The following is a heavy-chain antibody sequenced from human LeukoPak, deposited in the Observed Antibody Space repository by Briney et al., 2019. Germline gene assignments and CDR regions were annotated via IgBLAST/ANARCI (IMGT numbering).Heavy chain of an antibody. J-gene: IGHJ4*02. CDR3: ARDRGIAAAGPLGS. CDR2: INPNSGGT. CDR1: GYTFTGYY. D-gene: IGHD6-13*01. Sequence: GASVTVSCKASGYTFTGYYMHWVRQAPGQGLEWMGWINPNSGGTNYAQKFQGRVTMTRDTSISTAYMELSRLRSDDTAVYYCARDRGIAAAGPLGSWGQGTLVTVSS. V-gene: IGHV1-2*02.